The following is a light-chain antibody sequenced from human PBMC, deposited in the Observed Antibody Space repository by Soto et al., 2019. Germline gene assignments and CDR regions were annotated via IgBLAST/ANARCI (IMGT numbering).Light chain of an antibody. J-gene: IGKJ2*01. V-gene: IGKV3-20*01. CDR1: QSVSSSY. Sequence: IVLTQSPGTLTLSPGERATLSCRASQSVSSSYLAWYQQKPGQAPRLLIYGASRRATGIPDRFSGSGSGTEFTVNISRLEAEDFAVDYCQKYASSPQTFGQGTKLEIK. CDR3: QKYASSPQT. CDR2: GAS.